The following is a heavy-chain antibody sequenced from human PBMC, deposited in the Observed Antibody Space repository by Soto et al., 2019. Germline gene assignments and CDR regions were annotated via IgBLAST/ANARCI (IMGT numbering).Heavy chain of an antibody. D-gene: IGHD6-19*01. CDR2: ISGSGGST. Sequence: EVQLLESGGGLVQPGGSLRLSCAASGFTFSAYAMSWVRQAPGKGLLWVSAISGSGGSTYSADSVKGRFTISRDNSKSTLYLQMNSLGAEDTAVYYCGKDRYGAVSGTFHYWGQGTLVTVSS. J-gene: IGHJ4*02. V-gene: IGHV3-23*01. CDR3: GKDRYGAVSGTFHY. CDR1: GFTFSAYA.